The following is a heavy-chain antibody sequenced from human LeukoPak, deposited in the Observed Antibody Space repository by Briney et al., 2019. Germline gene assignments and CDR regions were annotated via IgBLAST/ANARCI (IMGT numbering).Heavy chain of an antibody. Sequence: GASVKVSCKASGFSFTSYAMHWVRQAPGQRLEWMGWINAGNGNTKYSQKFQGRVTITRDTSASMAYMELSSLRPDDTAVYYCARVDTATLDYWGQGTLVTVSS. J-gene: IGHJ4*02. CDR3: ARVDTATLDY. CDR1: GFSFTSYA. V-gene: IGHV1-3*01. D-gene: IGHD5-18*01. CDR2: INAGNGNT.